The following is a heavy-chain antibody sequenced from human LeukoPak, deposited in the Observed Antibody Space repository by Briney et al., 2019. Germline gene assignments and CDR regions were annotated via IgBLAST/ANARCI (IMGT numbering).Heavy chain of an antibody. D-gene: IGHD6-19*01. Sequence: PGGSLRLSCAASGFSLRSYGMHWVRQAPGKGLEWVAIIWYDGSNKYYADSVKGRFTISRDNSKNTLYLQMNSLRDEDTAVYYCARGPQAVRSGWYLDYWGQGTLVTVSS. CDR2: IWYDGSNK. CDR1: GFSLRSYG. J-gene: IGHJ4*02. V-gene: IGHV3-33*01. CDR3: ARGPQAVRSGWYLDY.